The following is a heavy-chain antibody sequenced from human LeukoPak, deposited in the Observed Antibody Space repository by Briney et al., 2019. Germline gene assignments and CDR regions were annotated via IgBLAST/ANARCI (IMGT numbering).Heavy chain of an antibody. Sequence: ASETLSLTCTVSGGSISSYYWSWIRQPPGKGLEWIGYIYYSGSTNYNPSLKSRVTISVDTSKNQFSLKLSSVTAADTAVYYCVRESGSSSWLFDYWGQGTLVTVSS. CDR3: VRESGSSSWLFDY. V-gene: IGHV4-59*01. CDR1: GGSISSYY. D-gene: IGHD6-13*01. CDR2: IYYSGST. J-gene: IGHJ4*02.